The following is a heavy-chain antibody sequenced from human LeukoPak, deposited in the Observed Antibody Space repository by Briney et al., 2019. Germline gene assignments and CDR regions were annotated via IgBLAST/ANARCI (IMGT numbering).Heavy chain of an antibody. V-gene: IGHV4-34*01. CDR3: ARHLLGYGSGSYYTRRTLADYFDY. J-gene: IGHJ4*02. CDR1: GGSFSGYY. CDR2: INHSGST. D-gene: IGHD3-10*01. Sequence: SATLSLTCAVYGGSFSGYYWSWIRQPPGKGLEWIGEINHSGSTNYNPSLKSRVTISVDTSKNQFSLKLSSVTAADTAVYYCARHLLGYGSGSYYTRRTLADYFDYWGQGTLVTVSS.